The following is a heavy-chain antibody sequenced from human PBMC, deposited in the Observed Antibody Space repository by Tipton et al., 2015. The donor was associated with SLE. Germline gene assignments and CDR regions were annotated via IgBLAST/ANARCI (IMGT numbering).Heavy chain of an antibody. CDR3: ASSQVVRLGELSGSFDY. V-gene: IGHV4-59*08. D-gene: IGHD3-16*02. CDR2: THYSGST. CDR1: GGSISSYY. Sequence: TLSLTCTVSGGSISSYYWSWIRQPPGKGLEWIAYTHYSGSTNYNPSLKSRVTISVDTSKNQFSLKLSSVTAADTAVYYCASSQVVRLGELSGSFDYWGQGTLVTVSS. J-gene: IGHJ4*02.